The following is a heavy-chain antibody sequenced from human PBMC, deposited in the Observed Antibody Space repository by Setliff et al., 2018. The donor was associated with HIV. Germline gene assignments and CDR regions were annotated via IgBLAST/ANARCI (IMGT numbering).Heavy chain of an antibody. CDR2: VNTDGNSK. D-gene: IGHD5-12*01. J-gene: IGHJ4*02. Sequence: SCAASGFSFDRFWMHWVRQAPGKGLEWVSRVNTDGNSKTYADSVKDRFAISRDNTKNTLFLQMNSLRVEDTGVYYCHSGYDSEEQSYFDYWGQGTLVTVSS. CDR1: GFSFDRFW. CDR3: HSGYDSEEQSYFDY. V-gene: IGHV3-74*01.